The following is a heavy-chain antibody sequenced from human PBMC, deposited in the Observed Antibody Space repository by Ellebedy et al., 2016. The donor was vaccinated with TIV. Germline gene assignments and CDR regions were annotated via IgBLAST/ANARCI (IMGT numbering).Heavy chain of an antibody. Sequence: GESLKISCAATGSSFRSYWMSWVRQAPGKGLEWVANIYQDGSVQYYLDSLKGRFTISRDHAINSLFLQMNSLRAGDTAVYYCARRGSYGEDAEQVNSWFDRWGRGTLVTVSS. D-gene: IGHD3-16*01. J-gene: IGHJ5*02. CDR1: GSSFRSYW. V-gene: IGHV3-7*01. CDR3: ARRGSYGEDAEQVNSWFDR. CDR2: IYQDGSVQ.